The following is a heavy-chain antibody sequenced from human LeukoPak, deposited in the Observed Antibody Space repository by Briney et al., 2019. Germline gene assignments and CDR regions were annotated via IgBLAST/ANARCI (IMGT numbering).Heavy chain of an antibody. CDR2: IIPILGIA. Sequence: ALVKVSCKASGGTFSSYTISWVRQAPGQGLEWMGRIIPILGIANYAQKFQGRVTITADKSTSTAYMELSSLRSEDTAVYYCARDARVSSTSRGHWFDPWGQGTLVTVSS. CDR3: ARDARVSSTSRGHWFDP. D-gene: IGHD2-2*01. CDR1: GGTFSSYT. V-gene: IGHV1-69*04. J-gene: IGHJ5*02.